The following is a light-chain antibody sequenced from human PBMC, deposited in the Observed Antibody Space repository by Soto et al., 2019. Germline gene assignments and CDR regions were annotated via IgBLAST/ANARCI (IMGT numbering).Light chain of an antibody. J-gene: IGKJ1*01. CDR1: QSVSSN. Sequence: EIVMTQSPATLSVSPGDRATLSCRASQSVSSNLAWYQQRPGQAPRLLIYGASNRATGIPARFSGSGPGTDFTLTISSLEPEDFAVYYCQQRSNWPWTFGQGTKV. CDR2: GAS. V-gene: IGKV3D-11*02. CDR3: QQRSNWPWT.